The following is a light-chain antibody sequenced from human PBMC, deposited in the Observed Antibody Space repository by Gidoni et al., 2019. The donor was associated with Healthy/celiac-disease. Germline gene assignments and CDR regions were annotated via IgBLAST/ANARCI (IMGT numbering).Light chain of an antibody. J-gene: IGKJ4*01. V-gene: IGKV3-11*01. CDR2: DAT. CDR3: QQRSDRALT. CDR1: QSVSSY. Sequence: IVLTQSPATLSLSPGQRATLSCRASQSVSSYLSVYQQKPRQAPRLLIYDATNRATSIPARCSGSGCGTDFTLTISSLEHEDFAVDYCQQRSDRALTFGEGTKVEIK.